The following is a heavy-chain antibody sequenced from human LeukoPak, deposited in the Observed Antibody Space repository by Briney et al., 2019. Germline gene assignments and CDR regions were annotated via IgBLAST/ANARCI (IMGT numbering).Heavy chain of an antibody. CDR3: ASLRGYSYGYGIDWFDP. CDR2: IYYSGST. CDR1: GGSISSYY. D-gene: IGHD5-18*01. Sequence: PSETLSLTCTVSGGSISSYYWSWIRQPPGKGLKWIGYIYYSGSTNYNPSLKSRVTISVDTSKNQFSLKLSSVTAADTAVYYCASLRGYSYGYGIDWFDPWGQGTLVTVSS. J-gene: IGHJ5*02. V-gene: IGHV4-59*01.